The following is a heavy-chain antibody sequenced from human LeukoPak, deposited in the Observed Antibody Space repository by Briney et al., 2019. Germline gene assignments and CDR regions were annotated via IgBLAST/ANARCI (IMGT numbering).Heavy chain of an antibody. CDR1: GYTFTSYY. Sequence: ASVKVSCKASGYTFTSYYMHWVRQAPGQGLEWMGGIIPIFGTANYAQKFQGRVTTTTDESTSTAYMELSSLRSEDTAVYYCASRYNSSWYAFDIWGQGTMVTVSS. V-gene: IGHV1-69*05. J-gene: IGHJ3*02. CDR3: ASRYNSSWYAFDI. CDR2: IIPIFGTA. D-gene: IGHD6-13*01.